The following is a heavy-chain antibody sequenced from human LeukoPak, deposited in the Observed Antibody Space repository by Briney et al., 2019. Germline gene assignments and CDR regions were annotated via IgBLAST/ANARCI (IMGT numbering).Heavy chain of an antibody. D-gene: IGHD3-3*01. CDR1: GYTFTSYA. V-gene: IGHV1-3*01. Sequence: ASVKVSCKASGYTFTSYAMHWVRQAPGQSLEWMGWINAGNGNTKYSQKFQGRVTITRDTSASTAYMELSSLRSEDTAVYYCARDGDLNWFDPWGQGTLVTVSS. CDR2: INAGNGNT. J-gene: IGHJ5*02. CDR3: ARDGDLNWFDP.